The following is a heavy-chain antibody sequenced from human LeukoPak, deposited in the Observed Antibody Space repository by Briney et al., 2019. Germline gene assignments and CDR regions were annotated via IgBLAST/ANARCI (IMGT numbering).Heavy chain of an antibody. CDR1: GFTFSSYS. CDR2: ISSSTTYI. CDR3: ARVDPSYYDILTGYGDY. J-gene: IGHJ4*02. D-gene: IGHD3-9*01. V-gene: IGHV3-21*01. Sequence: GGSLRLSCAASGFTFSSYSMNWVRQGPGKGLEWVSSISSSTTYIYYADSVKGRFTISRDNAKNPLYLQMNSLRAGDTAVYYCARVDPSYYDILTGYGDYWGQGTLVTVFS.